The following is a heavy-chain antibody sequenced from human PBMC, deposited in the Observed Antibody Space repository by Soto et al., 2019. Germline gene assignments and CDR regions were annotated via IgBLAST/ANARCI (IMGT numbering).Heavy chain of an antibody. CDR2: ISPGGRYT. Sequence: GGSLRLSCTTSGFTFSDHYMSWIRQAPGKGLEFISYISPGGRYTNYGDSVKGRFTISRDNAKNTLYLQMNSLRAEDTAVYYCAKGRRTYYDFWSGYYDYWGQGTLVTVSS. V-gene: IGHV3-11*05. CDR1: GFTFSDHY. D-gene: IGHD3-3*01. CDR3: AKGRRTYYDFWSGYYDY. J-gene: IGHJ4*02.